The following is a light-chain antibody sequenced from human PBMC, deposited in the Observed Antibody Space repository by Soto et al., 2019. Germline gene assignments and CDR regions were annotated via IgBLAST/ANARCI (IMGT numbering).Light chain of an antibody. CDR1: QGISNY. Sequence: DIQMTQSASCLSASVVDRVAITFRASQGISNYLAWYQQKPGKVPKLPIYAASTLQSGVPSRFSGSGSGTDFTLTISSLQPEDVATYYCQKYNSAPRTFGQGTKVDIK. CDR2: AAS. V-gene: IGKV1-27*01. CDR3: QKYNSAPRT. J-gene: IGKJ1*01.